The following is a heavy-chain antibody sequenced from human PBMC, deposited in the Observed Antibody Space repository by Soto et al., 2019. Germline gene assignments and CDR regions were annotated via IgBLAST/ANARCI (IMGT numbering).Heavy chain of an antibody. CDR3: AKEGYSYGYYFDY. V-gene: IGHV3-30*18. CDR1: GFTFSSYG. J-gene: IGHJ4*02. Sequence: GGSLRLSCAASGFTFSSYGMHWVRQAPGKGLEWVAVISYDGSNKYYADSVKGRFTISRDNSKNTLYLQMNSLRAEDTAVYYCAKEGYSYGYYFDYWGQGTLVTVSS. CDR2: ISYDGSNK. D-gene: IGHD5-18*01.